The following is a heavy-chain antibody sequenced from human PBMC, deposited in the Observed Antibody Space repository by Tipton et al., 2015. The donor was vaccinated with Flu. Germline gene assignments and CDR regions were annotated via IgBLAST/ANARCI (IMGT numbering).Heavy chain of an antibody. CDR2: INHSGST. J-gene: IGHJ3*02. CDR3: ARGRAFDI. CDR1: GFTFSSYA. Sequence: LRLSCAASGFTFSSYAMSWVRQPPGKGLEWIGEINHSGSTNYNPSLKSRVTISVDTSKNQFSLKLSSVTAADTAVYYCARGRAFDIWGQGTMVTVSS. V-gene: IGHV4-34*01.